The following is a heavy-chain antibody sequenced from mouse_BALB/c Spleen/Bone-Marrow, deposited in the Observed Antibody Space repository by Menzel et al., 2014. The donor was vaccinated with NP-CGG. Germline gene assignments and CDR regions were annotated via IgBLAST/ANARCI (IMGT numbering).Heavy chain of an antibody. CDR1: GFFLTSYG. CDR2: IWSDGST. CDR3: ARRDGYLFAY. J-gene: IGHJ3*01. Sequence: VKLVESGPGLVQPSQSLSITCTVSGFFLTSYGVHWVRQSPGKGLEWLGVIWSDGSTDYNAAFISRLNISKDNSKSQXXXXXNSLQPNDTAIYFCARRDGYLFAYWGQGTLVTVSA. V-gene: IGHV2-2*02. D-gene: IGHD2-3*01.